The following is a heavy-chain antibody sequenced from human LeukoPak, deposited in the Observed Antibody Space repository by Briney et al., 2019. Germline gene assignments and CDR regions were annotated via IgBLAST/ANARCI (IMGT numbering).Heavy chain of an antibody. CDR1: GFTLSNSW. CDR3: AAYCGGDCYGMDV. J-gene: IGHJ6*02. V-gene: IGHV3-74*01. D-gene: IGHD2-21*01. Sequence: GGSLRLSCAVSGFTLSNSWMHWVRQAPGKGLVWVARTNGDGNDISYADSVKGRFTISRDNAKNSLYLQMNSLRAEDTAVYYCAAYCGGDCYGMDVWGQGTTVTVSS. CDR2: TNGDGNDI.